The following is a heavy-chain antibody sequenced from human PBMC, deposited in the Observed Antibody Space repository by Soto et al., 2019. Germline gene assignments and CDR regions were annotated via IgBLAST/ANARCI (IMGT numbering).Heavy chain of an antibody. D-gene: IGHD4-17*01. V-gene: IGHV3-66*01. CDR1: GFTVSSAY. CDR2: IYNDGRT. CDR3: ARDLDYGALVDTFDI. J-gene: IGHJ3*02. Sequence: EEQVVESGGGLVQPGGSLRLSCAASGFTVSSAYMSWVRQGPGKGLECVSVIYNDGRTYYAESVKSRFNIFRESSRNTLSPQMRILRDEATAIYYCARDLDYGALVDTFDIWGQGTVVTVSS.